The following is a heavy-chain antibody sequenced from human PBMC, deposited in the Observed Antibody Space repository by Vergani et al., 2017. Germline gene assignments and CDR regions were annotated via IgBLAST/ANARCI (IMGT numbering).Heavy chain of an antibody. Sequence: QLQLQESGPGLVKPSETLSLTCTVSGGSISSSSYYWGWIRQPPGKGLEWIGSIYYSGSTYYNPSLKSRVTISVDTSKNQFSLKLSSVTAADTAVYYCARADPGYCSGGSCYGIYYYYYGMDVWGQGTTVTVSS. CDR2: IYYSGST. D-gene: IGHD2-15*01. CDR1: GGSISSSSYY. J-gene: IGHJ6*02. CDR3: ARADPGYCSGGSCYGIYYYYYGMDV. V-gene: IGHV4-39*07.